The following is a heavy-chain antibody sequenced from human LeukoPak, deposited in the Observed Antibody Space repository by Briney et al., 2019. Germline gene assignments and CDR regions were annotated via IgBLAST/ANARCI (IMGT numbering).Heavy chain of an antibody. CDR2: ISYDGSNK. CDR3: ARTSGGKDYYYYYMDV. V-gene: IGHV3-30*03. D-gene: IGHD4-23*01. J-gene: IGHJ6*03. CDR1: GFTFSSYG. Sequence: GRSLRLSCAASGFTFSSYGMHWVRQAPGKGLEWVAVISYDGSNKYYADSVKGRFTISRDNSKNTLYLQMNSLRAEDTAVYYCARTSGGKDYYYYYMDVWGKGTTVTVSS.